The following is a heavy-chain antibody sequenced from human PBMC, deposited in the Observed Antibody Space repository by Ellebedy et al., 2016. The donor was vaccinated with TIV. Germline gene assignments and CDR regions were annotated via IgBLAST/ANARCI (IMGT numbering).Heavy chain of an antibody. J-gene: IGHJ5*01. V-gene: IGHV4-39*01. Sequence: PSETLSLTCTVSGGSLSRSSYYWGWFRQPPGKGLEWIGNIYYSGDTDYNPSLKSRVTMSVDTSKNHFSLNLRSVTAAGTAVYYCARNPPTYNWVDSWGQGTLVTVSS. CDR1: GGSLSRSSYY. CDR3: ARNPPTYNWVDS. CDR2: IYYSGDT.